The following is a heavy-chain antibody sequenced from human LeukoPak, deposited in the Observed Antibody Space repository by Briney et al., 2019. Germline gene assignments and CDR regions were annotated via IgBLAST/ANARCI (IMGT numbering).Heavy chain of an antibody. CDR2: INPYSGAT. Sequence: ASVKVSCKASAYTFTAYYINGARQAPGQGLEWMGWINPYSGATKYDQNFQGRVTMTRDTSISTVYMDLARLSSDDTAVYFCAREEVLLFVVQKYYFDSWGQGTLVTVSS. J-gene: IGHJ4*02. V-gene: IGHV1-2*02. D-gene: IGHD2/OR15-2a*01. CDR1: AYTFTAYY. CDR3: AREEVLLFVVQKYYFDS.